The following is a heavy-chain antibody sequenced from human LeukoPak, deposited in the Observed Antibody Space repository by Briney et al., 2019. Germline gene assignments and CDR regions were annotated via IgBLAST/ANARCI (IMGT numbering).Heavy chain of an antibody. V-gene: IGHV3-7*03. CDR2: IKKDGSET. Sequence: GGSLRLSCAASGFTFSTSWMSWVRQVPGKGLEWVANIKKDGSETYYVDSVKGRFTISRDNAKNSLYLQMNSLRAEDTAMYYCARDVAATLLYFDYWGQGTLVTVSS. CDR3: ARDVAATLLYFDY. J-gene: IGHJ4*02. D-gene: IGHD1-26*01. CDR1: GFTFSTSW.